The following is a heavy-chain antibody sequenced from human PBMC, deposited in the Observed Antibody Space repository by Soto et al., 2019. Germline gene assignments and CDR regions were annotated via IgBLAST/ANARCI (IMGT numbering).Heavy chain of an antibody. CDR1: GYTFTGYY. V-gene: IGHV1-2*04. CDR3: AISIASRSYRYYYYVMYV. CDR2: INPNSGGT. Sequence: GAAVKPSCKASGYTFTGYYMHWVRQAPGQGLEWMGWINPNSGGTNYAQKVQGWVTMTRDTSISTAYMELSRLRSDDTAVYYCAISIASRSYRYYYYVMYVCGQGTTVTVSS. J-gene: IGHJ6*02. D-gene: IGHD6-6*01.